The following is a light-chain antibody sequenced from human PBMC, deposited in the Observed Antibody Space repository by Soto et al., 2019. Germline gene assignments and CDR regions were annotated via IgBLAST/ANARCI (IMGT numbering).Light chain of an antibody. CDR3: RKYNSAPRT. J-gene: IGKJ1*01. Sequence: EIVLTQSPGTLSLSPGERATLSCRASQSVSSSYLAWYQQKPGQAPRLLIYGASSRATGIPDRFSGSGSGTDFTLTISTLEPEDFAVYYCRKYNSAPRTFGQGTKVEIK. V-gene: IGKV3-20*01. CDR1: QSVSSSY. CDR2: GAS.